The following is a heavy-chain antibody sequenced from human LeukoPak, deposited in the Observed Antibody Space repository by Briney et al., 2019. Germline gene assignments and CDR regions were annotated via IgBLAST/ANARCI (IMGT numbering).Heavy chain of an antibody. Sequence: GGSLRLSCAASGFTFSSYGMHWVRQAPGKGLEWVAFIRYDGSNKYYADSVKGRFTISRDNSKNTLYLQMNSLRAEDTAVYYCAKEKAASSWYYFDYWGQGTLVTVSS. CDR3: AKEKAASSWYYFDY. D-gene: IGHD6-13*01. J-gene: IGHJ4*02. CDR2: IRYDGSNK. CDR1: GFTFSSYG. V-gene: IGHV3-30*02.